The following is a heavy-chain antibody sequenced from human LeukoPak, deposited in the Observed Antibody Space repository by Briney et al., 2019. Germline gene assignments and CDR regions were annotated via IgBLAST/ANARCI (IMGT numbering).Heavy chain of an antibody. CDR2: IRNSGSDT. CDR3: AKVVASGSYYYFDF. D-gene: IGHD1-26*01. Sequence: GGSLRLSCAASGFTFSSYAMSWVRQAPGKGLEWVSAIRNSGSDTYYPDSVRGRFTISRDNSKNTLSLQMNSLRAEDTTIYYCAKVVASGSYYYFDFWGQGTRVTVSS. J-gene: IGHJ4*02. CDR1: GFTFSSYA. V-gene: IGHV3-23*01.